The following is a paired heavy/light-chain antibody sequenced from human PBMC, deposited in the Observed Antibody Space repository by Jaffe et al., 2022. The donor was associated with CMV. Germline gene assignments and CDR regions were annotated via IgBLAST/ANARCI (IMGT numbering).Heavy chain of an antibody. D-gene: IGHD7-27*01. CDR2: ISYTENT. Sequence: QLQLQESGPGLVKPSETLSLTCTVFGGSISSSSYYWGWIRQSPGKGLEWIGSISYTENTYYNPSLKSRVTLSVDTSKNQFSLKLISVTAADTAVFYCARQRVWGQAFDIWGQGTRVIVSS. CDR1: GGSISSSSYY. CDR3: ARQRVWGQAFDI. V-gene: IGHV4-39*01. J-gene: IGHJ3*02.
Light chain of an antibody. CDR3: QQYDNLLRFT. J-gene: IGKJ3*01. CDR1: QDIRNR. CDR2: HAS. Sequence: DIQMTQSPASLSASVGDRVTITCQASQDIRNRLNWFQQKPGQPPKLLIYHASSLETGVPSRFSGSGSGTDFTFTIASLQPEDFATYYCQQYDNLLRFTFGPGTKVDIK. V-gene: IGKV1-33*01.